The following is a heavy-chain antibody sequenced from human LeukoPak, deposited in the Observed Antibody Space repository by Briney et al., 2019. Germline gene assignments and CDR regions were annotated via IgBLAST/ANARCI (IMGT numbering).Heavy chain of an antibody. D-gene: IGHD4-17*01. J-gene: IGHJ4*02. CDR3: ARVAVTTDY. V-gene: IGHV3-48*02. CDR2: IGSGSTAI. Sequence: GGSLRLSCAASGFAFSSYSMNWVRQAPGKGLEWVSYIGSGSTAIYYADSVKGRLTISRDNAKNSLYLQMNSLRDEDTAVYYCARVAVTTDYWGRGTLVTVSS. CDR1: GFAFSSYS.